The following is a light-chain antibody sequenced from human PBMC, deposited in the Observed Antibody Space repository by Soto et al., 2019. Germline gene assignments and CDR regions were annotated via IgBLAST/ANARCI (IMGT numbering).Light chain of an antibody. J-gene: IGKJ5*01. Sequence: IVVTQSPCTLSLSPGERATLSCRASQSVSSSYLAWYQQKPGQAPRHLIYGASSRATGIPDRFSGSGSGTDFTLTISRLEPEDFAVYYCQQYGSSPTITFGQGTRLEIK. CDR1: QSVSSSY. V-gene: IGKV3-20*01. CDR3: QQYGSSPTIT. CDR2: GAS.